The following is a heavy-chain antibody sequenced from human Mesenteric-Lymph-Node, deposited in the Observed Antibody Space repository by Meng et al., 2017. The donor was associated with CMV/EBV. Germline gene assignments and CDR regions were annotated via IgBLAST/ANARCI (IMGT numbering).Heavy chain of an antibody. D-gene: IGHD3-3*01. CDR2: IYYSGST. CDR3: ARVSDDFWSGLNFDY. CDR1: GDSIRSSGYY. Sequence: SETLSLTCTVSGDSIRSSGYYWAWIRQPPGKGLEWIGNIYYSGSTYYNPSLRSRVTISVDTSKNQFSLKLSSVTAADTAVYYCARVSDDFWSGLNFDYWGQGTLVTVSS. V-gene: IGHV4-39*07. J-gene: IGHJ4*02.